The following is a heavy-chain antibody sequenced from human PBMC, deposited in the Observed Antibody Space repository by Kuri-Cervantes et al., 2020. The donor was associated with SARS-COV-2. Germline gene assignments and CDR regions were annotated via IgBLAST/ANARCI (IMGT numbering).Heavy chain of an antibody. Sequence: SETLSLTCTVSGGSISSYSWSWIRQPPGKGLEWIGYIYYSGSTNYNPSLKCRVTISVDTSKNQFSLKLSSVTAEDTAVYYCARDLGGGWGAMASDGMDVWGQGTPVTVSS. CDR3: ARDLGGGWGAMASDGMDV. CDR1: GGSISSYS. D-gene: IGHD7-27*01. V-gene: IGHV4-59*01. CDR2: IYYSGST. J-gene: IGHJ6*02.